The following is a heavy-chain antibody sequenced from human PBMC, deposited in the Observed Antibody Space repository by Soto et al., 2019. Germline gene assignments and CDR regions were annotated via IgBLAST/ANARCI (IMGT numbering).Heavy chain of an antibody. CDR1: GFTFSNFV. CDR3: AAMHYNFWSGSLDY. CDR2: ISYDGSQK. D-gene: IGHD3-3*01. Sequence: QVQLVESGGGVVQPGRSLRVSCSASGFTFSNFVMHWVRQGPGKGLEWVAIISYDGSQKHYSDSVKGRFTISSDTSNKPFFLRMNSLRAEDTGVYYCAAMHYNFWSGSLDYWGEGIEVTVSS. J-gene: IGHJ4*02. V-gene: IGHV3-30-3*01.